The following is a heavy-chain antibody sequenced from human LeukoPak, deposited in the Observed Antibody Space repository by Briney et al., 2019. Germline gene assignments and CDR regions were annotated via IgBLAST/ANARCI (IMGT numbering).Heavy chain of an antibody. CDR3: ARTEESGYSYGYFGYYYYMDV. CDR2: IYYSGST. Sequence: SETLSLTCTVSGGSISSYYWSWIRQPPGKGLEYIGYIYYSGSTNYNPSLKSRVTISVDTSKNQFSLKLSSVTAADTAVYYCARTEESGYSYGYFGYYYYMDVWGKGTTVTISS. CDR1: GGSISSYY. J-gene: IGHJ6*03. D-gene: IGHD5-18*01. V-gene: IGHV4-59*01.